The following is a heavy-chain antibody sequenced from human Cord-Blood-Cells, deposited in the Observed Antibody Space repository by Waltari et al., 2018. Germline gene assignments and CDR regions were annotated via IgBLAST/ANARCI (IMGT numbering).Heavy chain of an antibody. V-gene: IGHV7-4-1*02. Sequence: QVQLVQSGSKWKKPGASVKVSCKASGYTFTSYAMNWVRQAPGQGLEWRGWINTNTGNPTYAQGFTGRFVFSVGTSVSTEYLQISSLKAEDTAVYYGARLDYDILTGYYDYWGQGTLVTVSS. CDR2: INTNTGNP. J-gene: IGHJ4*02. CDR3: ARLDYDILTGYYDY. D-gene: IGHD3-9*01. CDR1: GYTFTSYA.